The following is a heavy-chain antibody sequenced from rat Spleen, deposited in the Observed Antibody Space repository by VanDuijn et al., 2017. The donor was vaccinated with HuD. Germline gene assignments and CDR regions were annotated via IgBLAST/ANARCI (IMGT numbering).Heavy chain of an antibody. D-gene: IGHD1-4*01. V-gene: IGHV5-25*01. J-gene: IGHJ4*01. CDR1: GFTFSNYY. Sequence: EVQLVESGGGLVQPGRSMKLSCAASGFTFSNYYMAWVRQAPTKGLEWFASISTGGGNTYYRDSGKGRFTSSRDNAKSTLYLQMDSLRSEDTATYYCARRHYPGITTDYVMDAWGQGASVTVSS. CDR2: ISTGGGNT. CDR3: ARRHYPGITTDYVMDA.